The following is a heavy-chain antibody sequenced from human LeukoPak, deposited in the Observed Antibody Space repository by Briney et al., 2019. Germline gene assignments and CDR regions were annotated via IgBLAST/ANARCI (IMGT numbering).Heavy chain of an antibody. Sequence: QPGRSLTLSCAAAGFTFSSIWMSWDRQAHGKWLEWVANIKQVGSEKYHVDSGKGRFTISSDNAKNSLYLQVNSLRAEDTAVYYCARGGTGIWSGYYGMDVWGQGSTVTVYS. CDR1: GFTFSSIW. CDR2: IKQVGSEK. CDR3: ARGGTGIWSGYYGMDV. D-gene: IGHD3-3*01. V-gene: IGHV3-7*01. J-gene: IGHJ6*02.